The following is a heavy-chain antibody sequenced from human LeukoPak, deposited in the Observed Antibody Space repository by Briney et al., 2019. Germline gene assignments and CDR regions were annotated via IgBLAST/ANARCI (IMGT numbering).Heavy chain of an antibody. Sequence: PGGSLRLSCAASGFTFSSYWMHWVRQAPGKGLVWVSRINSDGSSTSYADSVKGRFTISRDNSKNTLYLQMNSLRAEDTAVYYCSSGPIPFYFDYWGQGTLVTVSS. CDR3: SSGPIPFYFDY. CDR2: INSDGSST. V-gene: IGHV3-74*01. J-gene: IGHJ4*02. CDR1: GFTFSSYW. D-gene: IGHD2-2*02.